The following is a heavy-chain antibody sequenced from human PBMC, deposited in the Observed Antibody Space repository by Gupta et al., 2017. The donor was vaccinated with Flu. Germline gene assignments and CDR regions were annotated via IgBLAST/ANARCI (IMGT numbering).Heavy chain of an antibody. CDR1: GGSISSSSYY. V-gene: IGHV4-39*01. Sequence: LQLQESGPGLVKPSETLSLTCTVSGGSISSSSYYWGWIRQPPGKGLEWIGSIYYSGSTYYNPSLKSRVTISVDTSKNQFSLKLSSVTAADTAVYYCATATITTIVVVIGNDAFDIWGQGTMVTVSS. J-gene: IGHJ3*02. D-gene: IGHD3-22*01. CDR2: IYYSGST. CDR3: ATATITTIVVVIGNDAFDI.